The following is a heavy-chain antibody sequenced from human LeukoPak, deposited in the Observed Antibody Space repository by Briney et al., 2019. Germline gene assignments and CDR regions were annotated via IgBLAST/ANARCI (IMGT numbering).Heavy chain of an antibody. CDR2: IKQDGSET. D-gene: IGHD6-19*01. CDR3: ARGSHSSGWFDAFDI. J-gene: IGHJ3*02. Sequence: PGGSLRLSCAASGFTFRSYWMTWVRQYPGKGLEWVANIKQDGSETYYADSVKGRFTISRDNAKRSLYLQMNSLRAEDTAVYYCARGSHSSGWFDAFDIWGQGTMVTVSS. CDR1: GFTFRSYW. V-gene: IGHV3-7*01.